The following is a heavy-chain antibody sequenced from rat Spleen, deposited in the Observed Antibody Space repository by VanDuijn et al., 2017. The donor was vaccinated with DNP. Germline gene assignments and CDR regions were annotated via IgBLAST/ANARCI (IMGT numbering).Heavy chain of an antibody. CDR2: ISYDGSST. CDR3: ASRPPPTRGPFDY. V-gene: IGHV5-19*01. D-gene: IGHD1-4*01. Sequence: EVQLVESGGGLVQPGRSLKLSCAASGFTFSNYGMHWIRQAPTKGLEWVATISYDGSSTYYRDSVKGRFTISRDNAKSTLYLQMDSLRSEDTATYYCASRPPPTRGPFDYWGPGVMVTVSS. J-gene: IGHJ2*01. CDR1: GFTFSNYG.